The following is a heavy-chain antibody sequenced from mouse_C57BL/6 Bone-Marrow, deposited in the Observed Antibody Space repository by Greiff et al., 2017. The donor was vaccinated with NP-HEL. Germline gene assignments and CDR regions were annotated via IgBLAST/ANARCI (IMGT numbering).Heavy chain of an antibody. Sequence: DVQLQESGPGMVKPSQSLSLTCTVTGYSITSGYDWHWIRHFPGNKLEWMGYISYSGSTNYNPSLKSRISITHDTSKNHFFLKLNSVTTEDTATYYCARDRSNYFDYWGQGTTLTVSS. V-gene: IGHV3-1*01. CDR3: ARDRSNYFDY. CDR2: ISYSGST. CDR1: GYSITSGYD. J-gene: IGHJ2*01. D-gene: IGHD5-1*01.